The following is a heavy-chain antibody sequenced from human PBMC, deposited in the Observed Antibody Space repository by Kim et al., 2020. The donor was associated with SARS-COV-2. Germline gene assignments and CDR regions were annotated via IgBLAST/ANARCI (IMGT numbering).Heavy chain of an antibody. V-gene: IGHV4-31*03. J-gene: IGHJ4*02. CDR3: ASGRVADVLLWFGEKLRFDY. D-gene: IGHD3-10*01. Sequence: SETLSLTCTVSGGSISSGGYYWSWIRQHPGKGLEWIGYIYYSGSTYYNPSLKSRVTISVDTSKNQFSLKLSSVTAADTAVYYCASGRVADVLLWFGEKLRFDYWGQGTLVTVSS. CDR1: GGSISSGGYY. CDR2: IYYSGST.